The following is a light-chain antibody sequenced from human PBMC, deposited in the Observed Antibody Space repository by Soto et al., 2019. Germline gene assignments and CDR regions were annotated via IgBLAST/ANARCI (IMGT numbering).Light chain of an antibody. J-gene: IGLJ3*02. Sequence: QSVLTQPHSVSGSPGQSVTISCSGTSGDVGHYNFVSWYQHHPGKAPKLIIYDVSTRPSGVPDRFSGSKSGNTASLTISGLQAEDEADFYCCSYAGSYTWVFGGGTKATVL. CDR1: SGDVGHYNF. CDR3: CSYAGSYTWV. V-gene: IGLV2-11*01. CDR2: DVS.